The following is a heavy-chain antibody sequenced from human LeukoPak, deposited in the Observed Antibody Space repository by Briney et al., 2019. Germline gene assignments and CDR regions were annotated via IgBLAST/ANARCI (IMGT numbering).Heavy chain of an antibody. CDR2: ISYSGST. J-gene: IGHJ3*02. CDR1: GGSINSYY. CDR3: VRVHVNSGYYFGDAFDI. Sequence: SETLSLTCTVSGGSINSYYWSWIRQPPGKGLEWIGYISYSGSTNYNPSLKSRVTISVDTSKNQFSLKLSSVTAADTAVHYCVRVHVNSGYYFGDAFDIWGQGTMVTVSS. V-gene: IGHV4-59*08. D-gene: IGHD3-22*01.